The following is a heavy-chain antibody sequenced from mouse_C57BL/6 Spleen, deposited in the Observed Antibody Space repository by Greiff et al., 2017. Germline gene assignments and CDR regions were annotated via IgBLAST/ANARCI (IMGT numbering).Heavy chain of an antibody. CDR3: ALGFDV. CDR2: INPNNGGT. Sequence: VQLQQSGPELVKPGASVKISCKASGYTFTDYYMNWVKQSHGKSLEWIGDINPNNGGTSYNQKFKGKATLTVDKSSSTAYMELRSLTSEDSAVYYCALGFDVWGTGTTVTVSS. J-gene: IGHJ1*03. V-gene: IGHV1-26*01. CDR1: GYTFTDYY.